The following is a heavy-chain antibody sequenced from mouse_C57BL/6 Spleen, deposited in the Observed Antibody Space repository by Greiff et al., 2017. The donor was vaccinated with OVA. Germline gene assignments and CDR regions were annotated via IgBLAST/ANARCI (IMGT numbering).Heavy chain of an antibody. J-gene: IGHJ2*01. CDR2: IYPGSGNT. Sequence: QVQLKQSGAELVRPGASVKLSCKASGYTFTDYYINWVKQRPGQGLEWIARIYPGSGNTYYNEKFKGKATLTAEKSSSTAYMQLSSLTSEDSAVYFCARDDGYPGYFDYWGQGTTLTVSS. V-gene: IGHV1-76*01. D-gene: IGHD2-3*01. CDR3: ARDDGYPGYFDY. CDR1: GYTFTDYY.